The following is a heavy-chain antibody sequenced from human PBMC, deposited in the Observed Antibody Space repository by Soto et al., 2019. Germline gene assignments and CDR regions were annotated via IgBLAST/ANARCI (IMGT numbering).Heavy chain of an antibody. V-gene: IGHV4-31*03. CDR1: GGSISSGGYY. D-gene: IGHD6-6*01. CDR2: IYYSGST. Sequence: PSETLSLTCTVSGGSISSGGYYWSWIRQHPGKGLEWIGYIYYSGSTYYNPSLKSRVTISVDTSKNQFSLKLSSVTAADTAVYYCARESGYSSSFTGWGQLYYYYGMDVWGQGTTVTVSS. CDR3: ARESGYSSSFTGWGQLYYYYGMDV. J-gene: IGHJ6*02.